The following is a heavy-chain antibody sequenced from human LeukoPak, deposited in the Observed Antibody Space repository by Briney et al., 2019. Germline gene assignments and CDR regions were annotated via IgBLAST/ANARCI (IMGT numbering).Heavy chain of an antibody. CDR3: ARQVYYGGYYYYMDV. Sequence: PSETLSLTCAVSGYSISSGYYWGWIRQPPGKGLEWIGSIYHSGSTYYNPSLKSRVTISVDTSKNQFSLKLSSVTAADTAVYYCARQVYYGGYYYYMDVWGEGTTVTVSS. CDR2: IYHSGST. D-gene: IGHD3-10*01. V-gene: IGHV4-38-2*01. J-gene: IGHJ6*03. CDR1: GYSISSGYY.